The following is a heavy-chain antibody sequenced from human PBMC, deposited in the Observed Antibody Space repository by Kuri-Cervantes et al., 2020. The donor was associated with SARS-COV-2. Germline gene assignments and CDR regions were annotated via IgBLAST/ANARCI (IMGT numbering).Heavy chain of an antibody. CDR3: AKDLVDYGMDV. Sequence: GGSLKISCAASGLTFSSYAMSWVRQAPGKGLEWVSVIYSGGSSTYYADSVKGRFTISRDNSKNTLYLQMNSLRAEDTAVYYCAKDLVDYGMDVWGQGTTVTVSS. CDR2: IYSGGSST. CDR1: GLTFSSYA. J-gene: IGHJ6*02. D-gene: IGHD3-10*01. V-gene: IGHV3-23*03.